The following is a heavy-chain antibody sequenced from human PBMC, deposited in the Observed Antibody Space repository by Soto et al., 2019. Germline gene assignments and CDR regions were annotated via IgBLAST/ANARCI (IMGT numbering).Heavy chain of an antibody. D-gene: IGHD5-18*01. CDR2: ISGSGGST. Sequence: GGSLRLSCAASGFTLSSDALSWVRQAPGKGLEWVSAISGSGGSTYYADSVKGRFTISRDNSKNTLYLQMNSLRAEDTAVYYCVSTSTWTQLPPRYWGQGTLVTVSS. J-gene: IGHJ4*02. CDR3: VSTSTWTQLPPRY. V-gene: IGHV3-23*01. CDR1: GFTLSSDA.